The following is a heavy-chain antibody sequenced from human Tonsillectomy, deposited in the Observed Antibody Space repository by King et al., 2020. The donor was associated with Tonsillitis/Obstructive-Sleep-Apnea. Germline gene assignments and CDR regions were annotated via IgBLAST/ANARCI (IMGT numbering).Heavy chain of an antibody. D-gene: IGHD6-13*01. CDR3: ARGKAGTDPLEYYYYMDV. V-gene: IGHV3-21*01. J-gene: IGHJ6*03. CDR2: VSSSSSYI. Sequence: VQLVESGGGLVKPGGSLRLSCAPSGFTFSSYSMNWVRQAPGKGLEWVSFVSSSSSYIYYADSVKGRFTISRDNAKNSLYLQVNSLRGEDTAVYYCARGKAGTDPLEYYYYMDVWGKGTTVTVSS. CDR1: GFTFSSYS.